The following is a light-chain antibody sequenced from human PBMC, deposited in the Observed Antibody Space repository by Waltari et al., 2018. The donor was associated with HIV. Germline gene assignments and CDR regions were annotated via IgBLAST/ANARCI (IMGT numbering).Light chain of an antibody. CDR2: QDD. CDR3: QPWYNGTVI. V-gene: IGLV3-1*01. Sequence: YELTQTPSVSVSPGQTATISCSGDHLGDKYVSWYHQRPGQSPLLVIYQDDKRPSGNPERFSGSNSENTATLTISATQALDEGEYYCQPWYNGTVIFVGSTTLTVL. J-gene: IGLJ2*01. CDR1: HLGDKY.